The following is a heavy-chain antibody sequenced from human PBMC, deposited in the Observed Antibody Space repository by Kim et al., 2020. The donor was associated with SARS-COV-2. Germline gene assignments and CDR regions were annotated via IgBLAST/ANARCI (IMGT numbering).Heavy chain of an antibody. CDR3: LGGFYFDY. V-gene: IGHV1-3*01. J-gene: IGHJ4*02. CDR2: GNGNP. D-gene: IGHD3-16*01. Sequence: GNGNPIYSQKFQGRVTFTPDTSASTAYMELSFLRSEDSAVYYCLGGFYFDYWGQGTLVTVSS.